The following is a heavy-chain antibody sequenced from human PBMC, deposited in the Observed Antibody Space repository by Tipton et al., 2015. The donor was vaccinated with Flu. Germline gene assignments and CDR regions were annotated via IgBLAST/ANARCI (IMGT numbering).Heavy chain of an antibody. CDR2: ISRGVTTV. D-gene: IGHD4-23*01. CDR1: GFTLSNYE. J-gene: IGHJ4*02. CDR3: ARAPDTGVYGGLDY. Sequence: SLRLSCAASGFTLSNYEMTWVRQAPGKGLEWVSYISRGVTTVSFADSVKGRFTISRDNAKNSLYLQMNSLRADDTALYYCARAPDTGVYGGLDYWGQGTRLTVSS. V-gene: IGHV3-48*03.